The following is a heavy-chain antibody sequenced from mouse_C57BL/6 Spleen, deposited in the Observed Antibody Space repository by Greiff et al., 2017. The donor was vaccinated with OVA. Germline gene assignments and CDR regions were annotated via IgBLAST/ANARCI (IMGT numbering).Heavy chain of an antibody. CDR3: VRGGRLLPAWCAY. CDR1: GFSFNTYA. CDR2: IRSKSNNYAT. D-gene: IGHD2-10*01. J-gene: IGHJ3*01. V-gene: IGHV10-1*01. Sequence: EVMLVESGGGLVQPKGSLKLSCAASGFSFNTYAMNWVRQAPGKGLEWVARIRSKSNNYATYYADSVKDRFTISRDDSESMLYLQMNNVKTEDTAMYYCVRGGRLLPAWCAYWGQGTLVTVSA.